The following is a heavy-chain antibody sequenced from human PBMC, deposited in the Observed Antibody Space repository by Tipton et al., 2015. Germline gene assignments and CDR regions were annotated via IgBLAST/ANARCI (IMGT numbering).Heavy chain of an antibody. CDR3: ARVKVATMLYYFDY. J-gene: IGHJ4*02. CDR1: GGSVTSNNYF. CDR2: IFHSGST. Sequence: TLSLTCSVSGGSVTSNNYFWSWIRQPPGKGLEWIGYIFHSGSTSYNPSLRSRVFISIDTSKNQFSLKLSSVTAADTAVYYCARVKVATMLYYFDYWGQGTLVTVSS. V-gene: IGHV4-61*01. D-gene: IGHD5-12*01.